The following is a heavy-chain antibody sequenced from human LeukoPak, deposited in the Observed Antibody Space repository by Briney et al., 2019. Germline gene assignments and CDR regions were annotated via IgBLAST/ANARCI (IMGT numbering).Heavy chain of an antibody. CDR1: GGSISSYY. J-gene: IGHJ6*03. CDR3: AVTYYYDSSGYYYLGPYYYYYMDV. V-gene: IGHV4-59*01. CDR2: IYYSGST. Sequence: SETLSLTCTVSGGSISSYYWSWIRQPSGKGLEWIGYIYYSGSTNYNPSLKSRVTISVDTSKNQFSLKLSSVTAADTAVYYCAVTYYYDSSGYYYLGPYYYYYMDVWGKGTTVTVSS. D-gene: IGHD3-22*01.